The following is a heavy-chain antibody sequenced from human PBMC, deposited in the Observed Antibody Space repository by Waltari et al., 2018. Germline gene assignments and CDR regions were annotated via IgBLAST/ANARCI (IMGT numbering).Heavy chain of an antibody. V-gene: IGHV4-59*08. D-gene: IGHD1-26*01. Sequence: QVQLQESGPGLVKPSETLSLTCPASGCSISNYYWGWIRQPPGKGLEWIGYIYYSGSTNYNPSLKSRVTISVDTSKNQLSLRLSSVTAADTAVYYCARRLVGATMGYYFDYWGQGTLVTVSS. CDR3: ARRLVGATMGYYFDY. CDR1: GCSISNYY. CDR2: IYYSGST. J-gene: IGHJ4*02.